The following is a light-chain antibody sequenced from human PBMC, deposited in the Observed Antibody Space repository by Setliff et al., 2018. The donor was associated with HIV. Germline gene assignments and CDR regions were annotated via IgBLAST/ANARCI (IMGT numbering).Light chain of an antibody. CDR1: SSDVGGYDY. J-gene: IGLJ1*01. CDR3: ASHRDTNTLEV. V-gene: IGLV2-14*01. CDR2: EVS. Sequence: ALTQPASVSGSPGQSITISCTGTSSDVGGYDYVSWYQQHPGKAPKLMIYEVSNRPSGVSNRFSGSKSGNTASLTISGLQPEDEADYYCASHRDTNTLEVFGTGTKVTVL.